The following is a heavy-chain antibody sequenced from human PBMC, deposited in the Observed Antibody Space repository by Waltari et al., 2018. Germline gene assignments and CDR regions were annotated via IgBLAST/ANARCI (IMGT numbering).Heavy chain of an antibody. CDR1: GSTFTDHA. Sequence: QVQLVLSGSELKKPGASVQVSCKASGSTFTDHAMNWVRQAPGQGLQVLGWINTNTQNPFYERGFAGRFVFSLDTSISTVYMEITSLKTEDTAVYYCARELLGGGAFDSWGQGTLVSVSS. D-gene: IGHD3-16*01. CDR2: INTNTQNP. V-gene: IGHV7-4-1*02. CDR3: ARELLGGGAFDS. J-gene: IGHJ4*02.